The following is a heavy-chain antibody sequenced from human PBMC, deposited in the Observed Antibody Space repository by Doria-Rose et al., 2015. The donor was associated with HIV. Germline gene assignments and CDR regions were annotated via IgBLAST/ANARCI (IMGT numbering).Heavy chain of an antibody. CDR1: GSSINNYY. V-gene: IGHV4-4*09. CDR2: IHTSANT. Sequence: VQLLESGPGLVKPSETLSLTCTVSGSSINNYYWNWIRQPPGMGLEWIGYIHTSANTNYTPSLKSRVAISVDTSRSQFSLKLSSMTAADTAVYYCARSLRRASSHFDFWGQGFLVTVSS. CDR3: ARSLRRASSHFDF. J-gene: IGHJ4*02.